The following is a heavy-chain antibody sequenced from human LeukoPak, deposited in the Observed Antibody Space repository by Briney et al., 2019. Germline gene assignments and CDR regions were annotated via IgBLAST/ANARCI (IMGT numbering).Heavy chain of an antibody. CDR3: ARSVGGPTSSFYGLDV. J-gene: IGHJ6*02. Sequence: ASETLSLTCTVSGGSIRSSYYYWGWIRQPPGKGLEWIGSIYDSGSTYYNPSLKSRVTISVDTSKNQFSLRLSSVTAADTAVYYCARSVGGPTSSFYGLDVWGQGTTVTVSS. CDR1: GGSIRSSYYY. D-gene: IGHD1-26*01. V-gene: IGHV4-39*07. CDR2: IYDSGST.